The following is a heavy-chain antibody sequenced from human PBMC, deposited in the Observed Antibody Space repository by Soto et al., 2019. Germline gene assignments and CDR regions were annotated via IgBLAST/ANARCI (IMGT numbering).Heavy chain of an antibody. D-gene: IGHD1-26*01. V-gene: IGHV4-31*03. Sequence: SETLSLTCTVSGGSISSGGYYWSWIRQHPGKGLEWIGYIYYSGSTYYNPSLKSRVTISVDTSKNQFSLKLSSVTAADTAVYYCARGEGDYYYYMDVWGKGTTVTVSS. CDR2: IYYSGST. CDR3: ARGEGDYYYYMDV. CDR1: GGSISSGGYY. J-gene: IGHJ6*03.